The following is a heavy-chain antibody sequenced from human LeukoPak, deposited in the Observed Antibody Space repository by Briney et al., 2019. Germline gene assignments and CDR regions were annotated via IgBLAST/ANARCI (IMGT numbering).Heavy chain of an antibody. J-gene: IGHJ4*02. Sequence: GGSLRLSCAASGLTLRLFSMNWVRQAPGKGLEWVSSISSSGGHTFYSDSVKGRFTISRDNAKNSLYLQMNSLRAEDTAVYYCARTRYDFWSGYSNWGQGTLVTVSS. CDR1: GLTLRLFS. D-gene: IGHD3-3*01. CDR3: ARTRYDFWSGYSN. V-gene: IGHV3-21*01. CDR2: ISSSGGHT.